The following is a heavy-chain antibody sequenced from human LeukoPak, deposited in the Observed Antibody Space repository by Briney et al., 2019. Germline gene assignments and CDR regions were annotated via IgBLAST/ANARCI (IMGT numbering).Heavy chain of an antibody. CDR2: INAGNGNT. V-gene: IGHV1-3*03. D-gene: IGHD5/OR15-5a*01. CDR1: GYTFTTYA. CDR3: ARGIWSSHSVGYYFDF. Sequence: ASVKVSCKASGYTFTTYAMHWVRQAPGQRLQWMGWINAGNGNTKYSQEFQGRITIIRDTSANTVYMELSSLRSEDMAVYYCARGIWSSHSVGYYFDFWGQGTLVTVSS. J-gene: IGHJ4*02.